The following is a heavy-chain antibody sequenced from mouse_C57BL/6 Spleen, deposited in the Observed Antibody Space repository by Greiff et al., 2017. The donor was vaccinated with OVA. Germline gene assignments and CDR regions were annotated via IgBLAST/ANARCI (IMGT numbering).Heavy chain of an antibody. CDR3: AKDRGNYYAIDY. CDR1: GFTFSSYA. V-gene: IGHV5-4*01. J-gene: IGHJ4*01. Sequence: EVMLVESGGGLVKPGGSLKLSCAASGFTFSSYAMSWVRQTPEQRLEWVATISAGGSYTYYPDNVKGRFTISRDNAKNNLYRQMSQLKSEDTAMYYGAKDRGNYYAIDYWGQGTSVTVSS. CDR2: ISAGGSYT. D-gene: IGHD2-1*01.